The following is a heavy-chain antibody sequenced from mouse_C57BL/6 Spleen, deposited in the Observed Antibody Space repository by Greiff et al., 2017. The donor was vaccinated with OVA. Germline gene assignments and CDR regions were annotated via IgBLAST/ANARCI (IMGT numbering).Heavy chain of an antibody. CDR1: GFTFSSYA. CDR2: ISDGGSYT. V-gene: IGHV5-4*01. Sequence: EVLLVESGGGLVKPGGSLKLSCAASGFTFSSYAMSWVRQTPEKRLEWVATISDGGSYTYYPDNVQGRFTLSRDNANNNMYLQMRHLKYEDTAMYDCARDYSNYEDAMDYWGQGTSVTVSS. D-gene: IGHD2-5*01. J-gene: IGHJ4*01. CDR3: ARDYSNYEDAMDY.